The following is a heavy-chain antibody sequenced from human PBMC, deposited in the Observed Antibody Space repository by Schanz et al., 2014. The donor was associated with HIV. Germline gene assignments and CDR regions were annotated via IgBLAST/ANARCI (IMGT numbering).Heavy chain of an antibody. CDR1: GGTFSIYA. V-gene: IGHV1-69*06. CDR2: IIPIFGTA. Sequence: QVQLVQSGAEVEKPGSSVKVSCKASGGTFSIYAISWVRQAPGQGLEWMGGIIPIFGTANYAQKFQGRVTMTTDTSTSTAYMDLRSLRSDDTAVYYCARGAAEMATMTPWRYWGQGTLVTVSS. D-gene: IGHD5-12*01. CDR3: ARGAAEMATMTPWRY. J-gene: IGHJ4*02.